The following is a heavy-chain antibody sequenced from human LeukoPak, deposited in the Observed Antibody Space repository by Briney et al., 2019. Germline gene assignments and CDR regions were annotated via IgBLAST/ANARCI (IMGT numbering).Heavy chain of an antibody. V-gene: IGHV4-59*01. CDR2: IYYSGST. Sequence: SETLSLTCTVSGGSISSYYWSWIRQPPGKGLECIGYIYYSGSTNYNPSLKSRVTISVDTSKNQFSLKLSSVTAADTAVYYCARGKQLGGSYYYYYYMDVWGKGTTVTVSS. D-gene: IGHD6-6*01. CDR1: GGSISSYY. J-gene: IGHJ6*03. CDR3: ARGKQLGGSYYYYYYMDV.